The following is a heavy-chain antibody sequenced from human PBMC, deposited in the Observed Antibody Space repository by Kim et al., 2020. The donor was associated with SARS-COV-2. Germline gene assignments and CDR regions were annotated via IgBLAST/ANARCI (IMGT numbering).Heavy chain of an antibody. J-gene: IGHJ4*02. Sequence: YAQKFQGRVTMTRDTSTSTVYMELSSLRSEDTAVYYCARGTIFGVVSMDYWGQGTLVTVSS. V-gene: IGHV1-46*01. D-gene: IGHD3-3*01. CDR3: ARGTIFGVVSMDY.